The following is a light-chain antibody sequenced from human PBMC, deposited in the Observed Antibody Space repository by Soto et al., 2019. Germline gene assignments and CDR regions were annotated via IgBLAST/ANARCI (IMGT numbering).Light chain of an antibody. CDR3: QQYNSYSPRET. CDR1: QSISSW. Sequence: DIQMTQSPSTLSASVGDRVTITCRASQSISSWLAWYQQKPGKAPKLLIYDASSFESGVPSRFSGSGSGTEFTLTISSLQPDDFATYYCQQYNSYSPRETFGQGTKCEIK. J-gene: IGKJ1*01. V-gene: IGKV1-5*01. CDR2: DAS.